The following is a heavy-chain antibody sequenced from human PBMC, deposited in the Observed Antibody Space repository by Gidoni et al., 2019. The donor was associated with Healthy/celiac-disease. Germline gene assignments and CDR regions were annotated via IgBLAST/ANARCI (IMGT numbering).Heavy chain of an antibody. CDR2: IYYSGST. V-gene: IGHV4-39*01. J-gene: IGHJ2*01. CDR1: GGSISSSSSY. CDR3: ARFIAAAAYWYFDL. Sequence: QLQLQESGPGLVKPSETLSLTCTVSGGSISSSSSYWGWIRQPPGKGLEWIGSIYYSGSTYYNPSLKSRVTISVDTSKNQFSLKLSSVTAADTAVYYCARFIAAAAYWYFDLWGRGTLVTVSS. D-gene: IGHD6-13*01.